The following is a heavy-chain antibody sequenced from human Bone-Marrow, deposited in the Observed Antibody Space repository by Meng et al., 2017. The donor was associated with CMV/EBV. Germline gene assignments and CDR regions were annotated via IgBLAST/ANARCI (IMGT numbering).Heavy chain of an antibody. CDR1: SIRTSEVG. V-gene: IGHV2-5*01. D-gene: IGHD2-2*01. Sequence: SIRTSEVGVGWIRQPPGKALEWLALIYWNDDKRHSPSLKSRLTITKDTSKNQVVLTMTNMDPVDTATYYCAHIRVYCSSTSCTYDFDYWGQGTLVTVSS. CDR3: AHIRVYCSSTSCTYDFDY. J-gene: IGHJ4*02. CDR2: IYWNDDK.